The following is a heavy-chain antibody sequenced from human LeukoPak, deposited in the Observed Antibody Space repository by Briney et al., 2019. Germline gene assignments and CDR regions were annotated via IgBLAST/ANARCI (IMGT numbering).Heavy chain of an antibody. CDR3: AREFARDGYNFGY. V-gene: IGHV4-61*02. D-gene: IGHD5-24*01. Sequence: SETLSLTCTVSGGSISSGSYYWSWIRQPAGKGLEWIGRIYTSGSTNYNPSLKSRVTISVDTSKNQFSLKLSSVTAADTAVYYCAREFARDGYNFGYWGQGTLATVSS. CDR1: GGSISSGSYY. CDR2: IYTSGST. J-gene: IGHJ4*02.